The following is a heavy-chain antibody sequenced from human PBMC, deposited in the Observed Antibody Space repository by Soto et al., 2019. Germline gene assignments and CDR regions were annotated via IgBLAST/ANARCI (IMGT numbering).Heavy chain of an antibody. CDR2: IYYSGST. J-gene: IGHJ2*01. CDR1: GGSISSYY. D-gene: IGHD2-8*02. V-gene: IGHV4-59*08. CDR3: AIFYCSGPGCVPLAL. Sequence: SETLSLTCAVSGGSISSYYWSWIRQPPGKGLEWIGYIYYSGSTNYNPSLKSRVTISVDTSKNQLSLKLSSVTATDTAVYYCAIFYCSGPGCVPLALCCRGTLV.